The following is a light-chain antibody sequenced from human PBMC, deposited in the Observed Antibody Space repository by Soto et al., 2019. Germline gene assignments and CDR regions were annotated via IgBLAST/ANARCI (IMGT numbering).Light chain of an antibody. CDR1: SSDVGGSNY. Sequence: QSALTQPASVSGSPGQSITISCTGTSSDVGGSNYVSWYRQHPGKAPKLMIYEVTKRSSGVSVRFSGSKSGNTASLTISGLQAGDEADYYCCSYAGSSSFLIFGGGTKLTVL. J-gene: IGLJ2*01. V-gene: IGLV2-23*02. CDR2: EVT. CDR3: CSYAGSSSFLI.